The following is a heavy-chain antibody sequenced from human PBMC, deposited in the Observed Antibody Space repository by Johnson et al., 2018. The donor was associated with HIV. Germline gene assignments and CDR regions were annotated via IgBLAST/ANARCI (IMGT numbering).Heavy chain of an antibody. V-gene: IGHV3-30-3*01. CDR2: ISSDGSNK. Sequence: QVHLLESGGGVVQPGRSLRLSCAVSGFTFNNYPMHWVRQAPGKGLEWVAVISSDGSNKYYADSVKGRFTISRDTSKNTLYLQMNSLRAEDTAVYYCAREGEGYSSSWYDAFDIWGQGTMVTFSS. J-gene: IGHJ3*02. CDR3: AREGEGYSSSWYDAFDI. D-gene: IGHD6-13*01. CDR1: GFTFNNYP.